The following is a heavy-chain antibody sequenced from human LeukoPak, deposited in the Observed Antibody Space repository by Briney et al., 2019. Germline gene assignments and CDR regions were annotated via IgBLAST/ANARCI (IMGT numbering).Heavy chain of an antibody. J-gene: IGHJ4*02. Sequence: SQTLSLTCTVSGGSISSGNYYWSWIRQHPGKGLEWIGYIYYSGSTFYSPSLKSRLTISVDTSKNQYSLKLSSVTAADTAVYYCARELYCSGGSCYQRESYYFDYWGQGTLVTVSS. D-gene: IGHD2-15*01. V-gene: IGHV4-31*03. CDR1: GGSISSGNYY. CDR2: IYYSGST. CDR3: ARELYCSGGSCYQRESYYFDY.